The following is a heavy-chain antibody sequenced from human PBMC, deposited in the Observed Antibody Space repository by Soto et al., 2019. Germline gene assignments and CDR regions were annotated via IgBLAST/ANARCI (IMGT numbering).Heavy chain of an antibody. CDR2: IGADNGDT. V-gene: IGHV1-18*01. D-gene: IGHD1-1*01. CDR3: ARDWKGAEGFDT. CDR1: GYTFSTYG. Sequence: QVQLVQSGAEVKKPGASVKVSCKASGYTFSTYGFSWVRQAPGQGLEWMGWIGADNGDTNYAQNFQGRVTMTTDTSTTTSYMELRSLTSDGTAVYFCARDWKGAEGFDTWGQGTLVTVSS. J-gene: IGHJ5*02.